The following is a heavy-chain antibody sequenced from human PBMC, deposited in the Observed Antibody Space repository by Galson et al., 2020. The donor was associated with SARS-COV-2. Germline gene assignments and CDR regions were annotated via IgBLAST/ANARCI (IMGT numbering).Heavy chain of an antibody. J-gene: IGHJ5*02. Sequence: SETLSLTCTVSGASVTGTTYYWNWIRQPAGKGLEWIGHIYSSGSANYNPSLKSRATISVDTDKSHFSLKLSSVTAADTAVYYCAGYDFWRASGSWGQGTLVTVSS. V-gene: IGHV4-61*09. CDR2: IYSSGSA. CDR1: GASVTGTTYY. D-gene: IGHD3-3*01. CDR3: AGYDFWRASGS.